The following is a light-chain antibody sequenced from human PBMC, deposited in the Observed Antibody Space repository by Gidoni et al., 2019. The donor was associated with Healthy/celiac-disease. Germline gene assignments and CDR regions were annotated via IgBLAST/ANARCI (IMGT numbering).Light chain of an antibody. CDR3: AAWDDSLNGVV. CDR1: SSNIGSNT. CDR2: SNK. Sequence: QSVLSQPPSASGTPGQRVTIPCSGSSSNIGSNTVHWYQQLPGTAPKLLLYSNKQRPSGVPDRFSGSKSGTSASLAISGLQSEDEADYYCAAWDDSLNGVVFGGGTKLTVL. V-gene: IGLV1-44*01. J-gene: IGLJ2*01.